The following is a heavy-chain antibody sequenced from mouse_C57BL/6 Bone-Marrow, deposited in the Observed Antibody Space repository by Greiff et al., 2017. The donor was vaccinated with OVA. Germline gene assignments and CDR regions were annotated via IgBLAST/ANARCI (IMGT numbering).Heavy chain of an antibody. D-gene: IGHD1-1*01. CDR3: ARRKNYYGSEAMDY. Sequence: VQLQQPGAELVKPGASVKLSCKASGYTFTSYWMHWVKQRPGQGLEWIGMIHPNSGSTNYNEKFKSKATLTVDKSSSTAYMQLSSLTSEDSAVYYCARRKNYYGSEAMDYWGQGTSVTVSS. J-gene: IGHJ4*01. CDR2: IHPNSGST. V-gene: IGHV1-64*01. CDR1: GYTFTSYW.